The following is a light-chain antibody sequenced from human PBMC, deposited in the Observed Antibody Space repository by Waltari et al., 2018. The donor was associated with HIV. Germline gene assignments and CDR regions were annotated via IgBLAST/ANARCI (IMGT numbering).Light chain of an antibody. CDR1: QSVGGN. V-gene: IGKV3D-15*01. CDR3: QQYSDWPPLT. J-gene: IGKJ4*01. Sequence: EIVMTQSPGTLSVSPGERATLSCRASQSVGGNLAWYQQKPGQAPRLLMYGASSRAAGSPARFSGSGSGTDFTLTISGLQSEDFAVYFCQQYSDWPPLTFGGGTKVEIK. CDR2: GAS.